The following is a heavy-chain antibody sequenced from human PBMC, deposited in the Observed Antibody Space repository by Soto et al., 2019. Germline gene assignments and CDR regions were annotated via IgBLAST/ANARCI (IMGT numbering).Heavy chain of an antibody. CDR3: AKSLNTATSFDY. CDR2: IYPGDSYT. CDR1: GSIFAPYW. Sequence: GEPLKASSTGSGSIFAPYWLRWVRQLPGKGLEWMGIIYPGDSYTIYIPSFQGQVTISADKSISTAYLQWSSLKASDTARYYCAKSLNTATSFDYWGQGTPVPVSS. J-gene: IGHJ4*02. V-gene: IGHV5-51*01.